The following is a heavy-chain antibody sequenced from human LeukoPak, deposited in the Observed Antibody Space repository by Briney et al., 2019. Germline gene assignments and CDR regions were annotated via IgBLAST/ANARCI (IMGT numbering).Heavy chain of an antibody. CDR2: IYYSGST. CDR3: ARGNYGTDY. CDR1: GGSISSSSYY. Sequence: SETLSLTCTVSGGSISSSSYYWGWIRQPPGKGLGWIGSIYYSGSTYYNPSLKSRVTISVDTSKNQFSLKLSSVTAADTAVYYCARGNYGTDYWGQGTLVTVSS. V-gene: IGHV4-39*01. D-gene: IGHD1-7*01. J-gene: IGHJ4*02.